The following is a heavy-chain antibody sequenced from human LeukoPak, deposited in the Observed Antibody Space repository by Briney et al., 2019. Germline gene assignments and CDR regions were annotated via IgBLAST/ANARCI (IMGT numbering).Heavy chain of an antibody. CDR1: GFTFSSYS. J-gene: IGHJ6*03. Sequence: KTGGSLRLSCAASGFTFSSYSMNWVRQAPGKGLEWVSSISSSSSYIYYADSVKGRFIISRDNAKNSLYLQMNSLRAEDTAVYYCARDPPILTGPYYYYMDVWGKGTTVTISS. CDR2: ISSSSSYI. D-gene: IGHD3-9*01. V-gene: IGHV3-21*06. CDR3: ARDPPILTGPYYYYMDV.